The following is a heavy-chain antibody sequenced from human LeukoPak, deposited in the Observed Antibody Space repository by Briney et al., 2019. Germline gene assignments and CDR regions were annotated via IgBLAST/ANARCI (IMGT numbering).Heavy chain of an antibody. CDR3: ARSNSGSYYGWFDP. CDR1: GFTFSSYG. Sequence: PGGSLGLSCAASGFTFSSYGMHWVRQAPGKGLEWVAVLWRDGSNKYYADSVKGRFTISRDNPKNTLYLQMNSLRAEDTAVYYCARSNSGSYYGWFDPWGQGTLVTVSS. J-gene: IGHJ5*02. CDR2: LWRDGSNK. D-gene: IGHD1-26*01. V-gene: IGHV3-33*01.